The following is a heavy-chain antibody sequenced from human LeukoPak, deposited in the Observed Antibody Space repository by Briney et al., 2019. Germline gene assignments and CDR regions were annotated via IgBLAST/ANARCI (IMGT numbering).Heavy chain of an antibody. D-gene: IGHD2-15*01. CDR2: ISAYNGNT. V-gene: IGHV1-18*01. CDR1: GYTFTSYG. J-gene: IGHJ2*01. Sequence: ASVKVSCKASGYTFTSYGISWVRQAPGQGLEWMGWISAYNGNTNYAQKLQGRVTMTTDTSTSTAYMELRSLRSDDAAVYYCARDCSDYPNWYFDLWGRGTLVTVSS. CDR3: ARDCSDYPNWYFDL.